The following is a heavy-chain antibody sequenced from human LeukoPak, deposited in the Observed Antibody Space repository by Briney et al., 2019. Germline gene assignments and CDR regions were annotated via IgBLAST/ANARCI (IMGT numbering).Heavy chain of an antibody. CDR2: IYYSGST. CDR3: AREEIGLGGMDV. V-gene: IGHV4-31*03. D-gene: IGHD2-21*01. CDR1: GGSISSGGYY. J-gene: IGHJ6*02. Sequence: PSQTLSLTCTVSGGSISSGGYYWSWIRQHPGKGLEWIGYIYYSGSTYYNPSLKSRVTISVDTSKNQFSLKLSSVTAADTAVYYCAREEIGLGGMDVWGQGTTVTVSS.